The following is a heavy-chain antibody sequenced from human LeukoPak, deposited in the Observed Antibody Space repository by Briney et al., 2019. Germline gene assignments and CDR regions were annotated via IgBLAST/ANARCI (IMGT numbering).Heavy chain of an antibody. V-gene: IGHV4-34*01. CDR2: INHSGST. CDR3: AKGARALIAAAGTNNWFDP. J-gene: IGHJ5*02. CDR1: GGSFSGYY. Sequence: SETLSLTCAVYGGSFSGYYWSWIRQPPGKGLEWIGEINHSGSTNYNPSLKSRVTISVDTSKNQFSLRLSSVTAADTAVYYCAKGARALIAAAGTNNWFDPWGQGTLVTVPS. D-gene: IGHD6-13*01.